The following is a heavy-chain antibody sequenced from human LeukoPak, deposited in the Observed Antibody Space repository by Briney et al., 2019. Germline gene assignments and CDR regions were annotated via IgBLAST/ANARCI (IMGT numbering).Heavy chain of an antibody. CDR3: ARSLVGATTDFDY. V-gene: IGHV1-2*02. CDR1: GYTFTAYY. CDR2: INPISGGT. Sequence: ASVKVSCKASGYTFTAYYMHWVRQAPGQGLGWMGWINPISGGTNYAQKFQGRVTMTRDTSITTAYMELSRLRSDDTAAYYCARSLVGATTDFDYWGQGALVTVSS. D-gene: IGHD1-26*01. J-gene: IGHJ4*02.